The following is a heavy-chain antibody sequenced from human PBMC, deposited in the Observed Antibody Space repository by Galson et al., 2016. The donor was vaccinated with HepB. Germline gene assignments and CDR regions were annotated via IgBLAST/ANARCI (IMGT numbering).Heavy chain of an antibody. D-gene: IGHD2-8*02. CDR3: ARGLRYSTGGSPY. J-gene: IGHJ4*02. V-gene: IGHV1-24*01. CDR2: FDPEDGEI. CDR1: GYSLSELS. Sequence: SVKVSCKVSGYSLSELSIHWVRQAPGKGLEWMGGFDPEDGEIAYAKKIQGRVTMTRDTSISTAYMELSNLRSDDTAVYYCARGLRYSTGGSPYWGQGTLVTVSS.